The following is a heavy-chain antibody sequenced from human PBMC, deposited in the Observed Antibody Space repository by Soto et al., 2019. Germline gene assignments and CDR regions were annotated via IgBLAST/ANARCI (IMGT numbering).Heavy chain of an antibody. D-gene: IGHD3-22*01. CDR1: GGSISSTNHY. Sequence: SETLSLTCTVSGGSISSTNHYWGWIRQPPGKGLEWIGDIYYSGMTRYNPSLKSRVTISVDTSKSQFSLKLSSVTAADTAVYYCARHGYYYDSTGYYYFVWGQGTLVTVSS. CDR3: ARHGYYYDSTGYYYFV. J-gene: IGHJ4*02. CDR2: IYYSGMT. V-gene: IGHV4-39*01.